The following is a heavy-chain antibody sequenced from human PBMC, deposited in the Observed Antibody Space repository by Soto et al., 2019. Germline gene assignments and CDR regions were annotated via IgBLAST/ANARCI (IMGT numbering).Heavy chain of an antibody. CDR3: AKDGSSGYYLRNWFDP. Sequence: GGSLRLSCAASGFTFSSYGMHWVRQAPGKGLEWVAVISYDGSNKYYADSVKGRFTISRDNSKNTLYLQMNSLRAEDTAVYYYAKDGSSGYYLRNWFDPWGQGTLVTVSS. J-gene: IGHJ5*02. V-gene: IGHV3-30*18. CDR1: GFTFSSYG. D-gene: IGHD3-22*01. CDR2: ISYDGSNK.